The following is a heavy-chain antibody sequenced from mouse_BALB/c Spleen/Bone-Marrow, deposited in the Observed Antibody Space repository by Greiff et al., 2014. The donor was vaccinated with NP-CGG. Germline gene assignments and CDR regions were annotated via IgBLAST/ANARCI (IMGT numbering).Heavy chain of an antibody. CDR3: ARSGERYGAMDY. J-gene: IGHJ4*01. V-gene: IGHV5-4*02. D-gene: IGHD2-10*02. CDR1: GFTFSDYY. Sequence: DVMLVESGGGLVKPGGSLKLSCAASGFTFSDYYMYWVRQTPEKRLEWVATISDGGGYTYYPDSVWGRFTISRDNAKNNLYLQMSSLKSEDTAMYHCARSGERYGAMDYWGQGTSVTVFS. CDR2: ISDGGGYT.